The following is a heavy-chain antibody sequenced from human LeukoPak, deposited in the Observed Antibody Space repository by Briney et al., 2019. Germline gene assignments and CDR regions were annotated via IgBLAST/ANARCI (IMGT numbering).Heavy chain of an antibody. Sequence: ASVKVSCKASGYTFTNYGISWVRQAPGQGLEWMGWISAYNGNTNYAENLQGTVTMTTDKSTSTAYMELRSLRSDDRAVYYCARDLVPTGGRPGSSDYWGQGTLVTVSS. J-gene: IGHJ4*02. D-gene: IGHD2-15*01. V-gene: IGHV1-18*01. CDR3: ARDLVPTGGRPGSSDY. CDR1: GYTFTNYG. CDR2: ISAYNGNT.